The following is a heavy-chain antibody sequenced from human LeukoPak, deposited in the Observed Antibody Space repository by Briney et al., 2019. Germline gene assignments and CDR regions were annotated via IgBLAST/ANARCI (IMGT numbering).Heavy chain of an antibody. CDR3: ARNMAY. CDR2: LYDSGST. Sequence: SETLSLTCTVSGGSFRDYYWSSIRQPPGKGLEWIGYLYDSGSTIYNPSLKSRVTISLDTSKNQLSLTLNSVTAADTAVYYCARNMAYWGQGTLVTVSS. D-gene: IGHD2/OR15-2a*01. V-gene: IGHV4-59*01. CDR1: GGSFRDYY. J-gene: IGHJ4*02.